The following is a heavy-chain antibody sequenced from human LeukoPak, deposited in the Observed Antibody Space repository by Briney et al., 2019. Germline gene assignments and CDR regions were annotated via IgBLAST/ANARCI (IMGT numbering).Heavy chain of an antibody. Sequence: ASVKVSCKASGYTFTSYGICWVRQAPGQGLEWMGWISASNGNTNYAQKLQGRVTMTTDTSTSTAYMELRSLRSDDTAVYYCARDPPIRYFDWLPHYYYYGMDVWGKGTTGTVSS. J-gene: IGHJ6*04. CDR2: ISASNGNT. CDR1: GYTFTSYG. D-gene: IGHD3-9*01. V-gene: IGHV1-18*04. CDR3: ARDPPIRYFDWLPHYYYYGMDV.